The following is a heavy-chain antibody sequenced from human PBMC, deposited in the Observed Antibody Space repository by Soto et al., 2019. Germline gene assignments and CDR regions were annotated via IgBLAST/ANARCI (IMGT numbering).Heavy chain of an antibody. J-gene: IGHJ4*02. CDR3: ARNLYDRSGYSPFGY. D-gene: IGHD3-22*01. Sequence: QVQLQESGPGLVKPSQTLSLTCTVSGGSISSADYYWSWIRQPPGKGLESIGHIHHNGNTNYNPSLKNRVTISVDTSKNQFSLKLTSVSDADTAQYFCARNLYDRSGYSPFGYWGQGTLVTVSS. CDR2: IHHNGNT. V-gene: IGHV4-30-4*01. CDR1: GGSISSADYY.